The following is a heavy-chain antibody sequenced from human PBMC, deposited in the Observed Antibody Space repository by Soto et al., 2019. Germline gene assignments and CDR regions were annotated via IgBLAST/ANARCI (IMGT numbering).Heavy chain of an antibody. V-gene: IGHV1-18*01. D-gene: IGHD6-19*01. Sequence: ASVKVYCKASGYTFTSYDINWVRQAPGQGLECMGWISPDNGNTNYAQNLQGRVTMTTDTSTSTAYMEVRSLRSDDTAMYYCARRIAVAGTGRRTGTFDIWGQGTMVSVSS. CDR2: ISPDNGNT. J-gene: IGHJ3*02. CDR1: GYTFTSYD. CDR3: ARRIAVAGTGRRTGTFDI.